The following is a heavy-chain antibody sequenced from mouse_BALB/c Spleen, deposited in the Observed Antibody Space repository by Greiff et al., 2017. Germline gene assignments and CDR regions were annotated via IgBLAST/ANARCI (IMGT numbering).Heavy chain of an antibody. V-gene: IGHV5-17*02. CDR1: GFTFSSFG. J-gene: IGHJ2*01. D-gene: IGHD2-1*01. CDR3: ATYGNYDY. Sequence: EVQVVESGGGLVQPGGSRKLSCAASGFTFSSFGMHWVRQAPEKGLEWVAYISSGSSTIYYADTVKGRFTISRDNPKNTLFLQMTSLRSEDTAMYYCATYGNYDYWGQGTTLTVSS. CDR2: ISSGSSTI.